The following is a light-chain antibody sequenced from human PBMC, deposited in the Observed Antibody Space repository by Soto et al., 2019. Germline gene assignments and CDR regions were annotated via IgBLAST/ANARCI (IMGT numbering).Light chain of an antibody. CDR2: GAS. CDR3: QQRSNWHRVT. Sequence: EIVLTQSPGTLSLSPGERATLSCRASQSVSSSYLAWYQQKPGQAPRLLIYGASTRATGIPARFSGSGSGTDFTLTISSLEPEDFAVYYCQQRSNWHRVTFGQGTRLEIK. CDR1: QSVSSSY. J-gene: IGKJ5*01. V-gene: IGKV3D-20*02.